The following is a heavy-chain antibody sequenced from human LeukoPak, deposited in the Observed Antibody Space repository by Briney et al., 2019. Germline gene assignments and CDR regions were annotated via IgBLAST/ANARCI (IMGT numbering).Heavy chain of an antibody. Sequence: ASVKVSCKASGYTFTSYDINWVRQATGQGLEWMGWMNPNGGNTGYAQKFQGRVTMTRNTSISTAYMELSSLRSEDTAVYYCARGKWGYSSGWYTFYFDYWGQGTLVTVSS. J-gene: IGHJ4*02. CDR2: MNPNGGNT. CDR3: ARGKWGYSSGWYTFYFDY. D-gene: IGHD6-19*01. V-gene: IGHV1-8*01. CDR1: GYTFTSYD.